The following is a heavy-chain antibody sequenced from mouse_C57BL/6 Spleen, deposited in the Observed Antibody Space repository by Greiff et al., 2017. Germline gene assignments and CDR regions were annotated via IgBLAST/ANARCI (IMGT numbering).Heavy chain of an antibody. V-gene: IGHV1-82*01. J-gene: IGHJ2*01. CDR3: ASLYERDY. CDR1: GYAFSSSW. D-gene: IGHD1-3*01. Sequence: QVQLKESGPELVKPGASVKISCKASGYAFSSSWMNWVKQRPGKGLEWIGRIYPGDGDTNYNGKFKGKATLTADKSSSTAYMQLSSLTSEDSAVYFCASLYERDYWGQGTTLTVSS. CDR2: IYPGDGDT.